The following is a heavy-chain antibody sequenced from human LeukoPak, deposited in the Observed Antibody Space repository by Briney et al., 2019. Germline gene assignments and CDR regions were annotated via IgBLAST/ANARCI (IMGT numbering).Heavy chain of an antibody. Sequence: SETLSLTCTVSGGSISSSSYYWGWIRQPLGKGLEWIGSIYYSGSTYYNPSLKSRVTISVDTSKNQFSLKLSSVTAADTAVYYCARQHWNDVFALDYWGQGTLVTVSS. D-gene: IGHD1-1*01. V-gene: IGHV4-39*01. J-gene: IGHJ4*02. CDR2: IYYSGST. CDR3: ARQHWNDVFALDY. CDR1: GGSISSSSYY.